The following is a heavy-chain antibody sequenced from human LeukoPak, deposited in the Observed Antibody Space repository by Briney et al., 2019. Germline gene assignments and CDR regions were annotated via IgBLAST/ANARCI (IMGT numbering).Heavy chain of an antibody. CDR3: ARTRSSSWYERAGDY. Sequence: PGGSLRLSCAASGFTFSTYDMNWVRQAPGKGLECVSVIYSGGSAYYADSVKGRFTISRDNSKNTLYLQMNSLRAEDTAVYYCARTRSSSWYERAGDYWGQGTLVTVSS. J-gene: IGHJ4*02. V-gene: IGHV3-66*01. D-gene: IGHD6-13*01. CDR1: GFTFSTYD. CDR2: IYSGGSA.